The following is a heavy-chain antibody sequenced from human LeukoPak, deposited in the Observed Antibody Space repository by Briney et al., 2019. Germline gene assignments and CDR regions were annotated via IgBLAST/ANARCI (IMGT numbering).Heavy chain of an antibody. CDR3: AKSEIGGNGYFES. V-gene: IGHV3-23*01. D-gene: IGHD4-23*01. CDR1: GFAFSTSA. CDR2: ITGDGGVT. J-gene: IGHJ4*02. Sequence: PGGSLRLSCSASGFAFSTSAMSWVRQAPGKGLEWVSVITGDGGVTNYADPVKGRFTIARDNSQNTLFLQMSSLRADDTALYYCAKSEIGGNGYFESWGQGTLVTVSS.